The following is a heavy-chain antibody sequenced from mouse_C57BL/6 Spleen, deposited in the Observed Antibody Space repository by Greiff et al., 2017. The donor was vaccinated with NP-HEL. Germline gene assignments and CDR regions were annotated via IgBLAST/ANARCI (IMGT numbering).Heavy chain of an antibody. V-gene: IGHV1-69*01. J-gene: IGHJ2*01. CDR1: GYTFTSYW. CDR3: ARGNWDPYYFDY. D-gene: IGHD4-1*01. CDR2: IDPSDSYT. Sequence: QVQLQQPGAELVMPGASVKLSCKASGYTFTSYWMHWVKQRPGQGLEWIGEIDPSDSYTNYNQKFKGKSTLTVDKSSSTAYMQLSSLTSEDSAVYYCARGNWDPYYFDYWGQGTTLTVSS.